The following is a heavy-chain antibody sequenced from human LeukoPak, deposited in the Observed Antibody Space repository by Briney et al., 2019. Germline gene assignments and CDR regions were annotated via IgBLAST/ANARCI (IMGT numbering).Heavy chain of an antibody. J-gene: IGHJ6*03. CDR1: GGTFSSYA. CDR2: IIPIFGTA. D-gene: IGHD4-17*01. CDR3: ARSLGTQTTVTNGDRSNYYYYYYMDV. Sequence: SVKVSCKASGGTFSSYAISWVRQAPGQGLEWMGGIIPIFGTANYAQKFQGRVTITADESTSTAYMELSSLRSEDTAVYYCARSLGTQTTVTNGDRSNYYYYYYMDVWGKGTTVTVSS. V-gene: IGHV1-69*13.